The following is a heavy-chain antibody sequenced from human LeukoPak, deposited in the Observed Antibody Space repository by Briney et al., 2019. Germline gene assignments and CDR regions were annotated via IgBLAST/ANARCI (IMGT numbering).Heavy chain of an antibody. Sequence: GGSLRLSRAASGFTFSSYAMHWVRQAPGKGLEWVAVISYDGSNKYYADSVKGRFTISRDNSKNTLYLQMNSLRAEDTAVYYCARARWHYYDSSLDAFDIWGQGTMVTVSS. D-gene: IGHD3-22*01. CDR2: ISYDGSNK. CDR1: GFTFSSYA. CDR3: ARARWHYYDSSLDAFDI. V-gene: IGHV3-30-3*01. J-gene: IGHJ3*02.